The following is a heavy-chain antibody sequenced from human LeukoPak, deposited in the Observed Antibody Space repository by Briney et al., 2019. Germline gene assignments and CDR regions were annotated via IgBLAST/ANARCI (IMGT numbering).Heavy chain of an antibody. J-gene: IGHJ6*02. CDR2: INWNGGST. V-gene: IGHV3-20*04. D-gene: IGHD3-9*01. CDR1: GFTFDDYG. Sequence: PGGSLRLSCAASGFTFDDYGMSWVRQAPGKGLEWVSGINWNGGSTGYADSVKGRFTISRDNAKNSLYLQMNSLRAEDTALYYCAREFLPPDDWPAGMDVWGQGTTVTVSS. CDR3: AREFLPPDDWPAGMDV.